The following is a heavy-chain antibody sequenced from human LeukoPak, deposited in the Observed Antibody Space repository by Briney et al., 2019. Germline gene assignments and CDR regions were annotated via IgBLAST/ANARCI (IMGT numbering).Heavy chain of an antibody. J-gene: IGHJ6*04. CDR1: GGSISSYY. V-gene: IGHV4-59*01. Sequence: SETLSLTCTVSGGSISSYYWNWIRQPPGKGLEYIGYIFYSGSTNYNPSLKSRVTISVDTSKNQFSLKLSSVTAADTAVYYCARVGSGWYFFGMDVWGKGTTVTVSS. CDR3: ARVGSGWYFFGMDV. D-gene: IGHD6-19*01. CDR2: IFYSGST.